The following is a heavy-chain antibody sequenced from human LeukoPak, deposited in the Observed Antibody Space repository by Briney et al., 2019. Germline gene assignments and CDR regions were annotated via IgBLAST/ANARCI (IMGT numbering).Heavy chain of an antibody. Sequence: GGSLRLSCAASGFTFSSYWMHWVRQAPGKGLVWVSRINSDGSSTSYADSVKGRFTISRDNAKNTLYLQMNSLRAEDTAVYYCARDSYNWGIPAAILSLYYYYGMDVWGQGTTVTVSS. J-gene: IGHJ6*02. V-gene: IGHV3-74*01. D-gene: IGHD2-2*02. CDR1: GFTFSSYW. CDR2: INSDGSST. CDR3: ARDSYNWGIPAAILSLYYYYGMDV.